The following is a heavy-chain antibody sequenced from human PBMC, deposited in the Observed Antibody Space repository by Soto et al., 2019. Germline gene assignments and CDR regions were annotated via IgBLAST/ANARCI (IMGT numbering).Heavy chain of an antibody. J-gene: IGHJ4*02. V-gene: IGHV1-18*01. CDR2: ISAYNGNT. CDR1: GYTFTNFG. Sequence: QVQLVQSGAEVKKPGASVKVSCKASGYTFTNFGISWVRQAPGQGLEWMGWISAYNGNTNYAQNFQGRVTITTDTSTSAAYMELTSLRSDDTAVYYCARWGTPIDYWSQGTLVTVSS. D-gene: IGHD3-16*01. CDR3: ARWGTPIDY.